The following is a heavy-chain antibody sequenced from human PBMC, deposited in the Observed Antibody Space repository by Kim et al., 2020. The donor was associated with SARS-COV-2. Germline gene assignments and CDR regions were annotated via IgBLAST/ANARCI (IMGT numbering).Heavy chain of an antibody. Sequence: GGSLRLSCAASGFTFSSHPMHWVRQAPGKGLEWVAGIGHDGNDKHYADSVKGRFTISRDNSQNTLFLEMNSLRVEDTALFYCAKEKGSGGHAGWFDPWGQGTLVTVSS. J-gene: IGHJ5*02. V-gene: IGHV3-30*04. CDR1: GFTFSSHP. CDR2: IGHDGNDK. CDR3: AKEKGSGGHAGWFDP. D-gene: IGHD2-15*01.